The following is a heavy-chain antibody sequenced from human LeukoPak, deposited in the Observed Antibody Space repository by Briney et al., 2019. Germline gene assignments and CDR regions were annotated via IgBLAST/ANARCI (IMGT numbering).Heavy chain of an antibody. V-gene: IGHV3-30*02. Sequence: GGSLRLSCAASGFTFSSYGMHWVRQAPGKGLEWVAFIRYDGSNKYYADSVKGRFTISRDNSKNTLYLQMNSLRVEDTAVYYCAKANSNSPPLDYWGQGTLVTVSS. J-gene: IGHJ4*02. CDR3: AKANSNSPPLDY. D-gene: IGHD4-11*01. CDR1: GFTFSSYG. CDR2: IRYDGSNK.